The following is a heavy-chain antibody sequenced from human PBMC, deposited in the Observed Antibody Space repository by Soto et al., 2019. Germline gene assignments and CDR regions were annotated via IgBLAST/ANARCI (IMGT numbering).Heavy chain of an antibody. CDR2: IIPIFGTA. D-gene: IGHD4-4*01. CDR1: GGTFSSYA. V-gene: IGHV1-69*13. Sequence: SVKVSCKASGGTFSSYAISWVRQAPGQGLEWMGGIIPIFGTANYAQKFQGRVTITADESTSTAYMELSSLRSEHTAVYYCASRDYSSEITLDYWGQGTLVTVSS. CDR3: ASRDYSSEITLDY. J-gene: IGHJ4*02.